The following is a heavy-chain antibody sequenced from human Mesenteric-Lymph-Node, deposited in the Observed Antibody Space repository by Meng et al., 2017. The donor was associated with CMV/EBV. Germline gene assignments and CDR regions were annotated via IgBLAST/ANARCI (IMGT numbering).Heavy chain of an antibody. Sequence: ASGFTFSSYAMNWVRQAPGKGLEWVAVISYDGSNKYYADSVKGRFTISRDNSKNTLYLQMNSLRAEDTAVYYCARDRKVAVAGTLGYWGQGTLVTVSS. J-gene: IGHJ4*02. CDR2: ISYDGSNK. D-gene: IGHD6-19*01. V-gene: IGHV3-30-3*01. CDR3: ARDRKVAVAGTLGY. CDR1: GFTFSSYA.